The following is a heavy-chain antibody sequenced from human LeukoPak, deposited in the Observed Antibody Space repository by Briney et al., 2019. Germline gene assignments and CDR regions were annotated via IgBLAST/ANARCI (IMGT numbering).Heavy chain of an antibody. CDR3: ARATDRYSSGWHN. Sequence: TSETLSLTCTVSGASISSYYWSWIRQPPGKGLEWIGYMFNSGSTTYNPSLKTRVTISVDTSKNQFSLRLSSVTAADTAVYYCARATDRYSSGWHNWGQGTLVTVSS. CDR2: MFNSGST. J-gene: IGHJ4*02. CDR1: GASISSYY. V-gene: IGHV4-59*01. D-gene: IGHD6-19*01.